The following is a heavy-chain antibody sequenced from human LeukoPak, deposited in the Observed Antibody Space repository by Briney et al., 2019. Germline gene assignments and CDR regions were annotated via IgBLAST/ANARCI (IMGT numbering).Heavy chain of an antibody. CDR2: IFPIFGTA. V-gene: IGHV1-69*05. CDR1: GGTFSSYA. J-gene: IGHJ3*02. CDR3: ARDRGERDSSWSLPAHGFDI. D-gene: IGHD6-13*01. Sequence: SVKVSCKASGGTFSSYAISWVRQAPGQGLEWMGRIFPIFGTANYAQKFQGRVTVTTDESTNTAYMELSSLKPEDTAMYYCARDRGERDSSWSLPAHGFDIWGQGTMVTVSS.